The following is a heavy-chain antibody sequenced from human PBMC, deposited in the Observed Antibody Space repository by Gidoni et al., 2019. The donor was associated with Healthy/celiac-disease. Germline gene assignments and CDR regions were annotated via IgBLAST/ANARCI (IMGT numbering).Heavy chain of an antibody. J-gene: IGHJ4*02. CDR2: ISGSGGST. V-gene: IGHV3-23*01. CDR1: GFTFCSYA. D-gene: IGHD1-26*01. CDR3: AKEVGAKIPFDY. Sequence: EVQLLESGGGWVQPGGALRLCCAAAGFTFCSYAMSWVRTAPGKGLGWVSAISGSGGSTYYAASVKGRFTISRANSKNTLYLQMNSLRAEDTAVYYCAKEVGAKIPFDYWGQGTLVTVSS.